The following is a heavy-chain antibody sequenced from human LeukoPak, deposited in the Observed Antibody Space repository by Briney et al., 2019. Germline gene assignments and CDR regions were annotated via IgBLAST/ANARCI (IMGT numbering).Heavy chain of an antibody. CDR1: GFTFSSYA. CDR3: AKDAPLVVVVPAAIPYCFDP. CDR2: ISGSGGST. V-gene: IGHV3-23*01. D-gene: IGHD2-2*01. Sequence: PGGSLRLSCAASGFTFSSYAMSWVRQAPGKGLEWVSAISGSGGSTYYADSVKGRFTISRDNSKNTLYLQMNSLRAEDTAVYYCAKDAPLVVVVPAAIPYCFDPWGQGTLVTVSS. J-gene: IGHJ5*02.